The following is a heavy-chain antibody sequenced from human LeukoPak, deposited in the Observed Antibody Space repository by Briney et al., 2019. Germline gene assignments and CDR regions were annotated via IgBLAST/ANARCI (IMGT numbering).Heavy chain of an antibody. D-gene: IGHD6-19*01. J-gene: IGHJ3*02. Sequence: ASVKVSCKASGYTFTSYDINWVRQATGQGLEWMGWMNPNSGNTGYAQKFQGRVTMTRNTSISTAYVELRSLRSDDTAVYYCARVLAVARSGPTGGYPFDIWGQGTMVTVSS. CDR2: MNPNSGNT. CDR1: GYTFTSYD. CDR3: ARVLAVARSGPTGGYPFDI. V-gene: IGHV1-8*01.